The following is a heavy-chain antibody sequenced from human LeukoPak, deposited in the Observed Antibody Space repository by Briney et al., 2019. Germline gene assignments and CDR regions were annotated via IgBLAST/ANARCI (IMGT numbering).Heavy chain of an antibody. V-gene: IGHV6-1*01. CDR3: AGLSYTYVPI. CDR1: GDSVSSNSAA. CDR2: TYYRSKWYN. Sequence: QTLSLTCAISGDSVSSNSAAWSWIRQSPSRGLEWLGRTYYRSKWYNEYALSVKSRITINPDTSKNHFSLQLNSVTPEDTAVYYCAGLSYTYVPIWGQETLVTVSS. J-gene: IGHJ4*02. D-gene: IGHD5-18*01.